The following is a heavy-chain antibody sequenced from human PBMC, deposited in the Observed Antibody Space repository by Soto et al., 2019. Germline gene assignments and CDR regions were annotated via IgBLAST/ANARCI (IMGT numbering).Heavy chain of an antibody. CDR3: ARALYYGLGSYGGYHYYGMDV. J-gene: IGHJ6*02. V-gene: IGHV6-1*01. CDR2: TYYRSKWYN. CDR1: GDSVSSNSAA. Sequence: SQTLSLTCAISGDSVSSNSAAWNWIRQSPSRGLEWLGRTYYRSKWYNDYAVSVKSRITINPDTSKNQFSLQLNSVTPEDTAVYYCARALYYGLGSYGGYHYYGMDVWGQGTTVTVSS. D-gene: IGHD3-10*01.